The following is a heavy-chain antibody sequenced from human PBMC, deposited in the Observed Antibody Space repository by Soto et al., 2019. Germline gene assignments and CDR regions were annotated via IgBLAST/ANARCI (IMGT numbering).Heavy chain of an antibody. CDR1: GGSFSGYY. D-gene: IGHD6-13*01. CDR3: ARAVYSSSWYL. CDR2: INHSGST. J-gene: IGHJ5*02. Sequence: SETLSLTCAVYGGSFSGYYWSWIRQPPGKGLEWIGEINHSGSTNYNPFLKSRVTISVDTSKNQFSLKLSSVTAADTAVYYCARAVYSSSWYLWGQGTLVTVSS. V-gene: IGHV4-34*01.